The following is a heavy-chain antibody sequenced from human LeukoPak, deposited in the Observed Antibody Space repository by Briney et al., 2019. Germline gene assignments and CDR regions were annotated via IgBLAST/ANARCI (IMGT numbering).Heavy chain of an antibody. J-gene: IGHJ4*02. V-gene: IGHV3-49*04. CDR1: GFTFGDYA. CDR2: IRSKTSGGTT. CDR3: PRGDGSGSY. D-gene: IGHD1-26*01. Sequence: GGSLRLSCTASGFTFGDYAMSWVRQAPGKGLDWIGFIRSKTSGGTTEYAASVKGRFTILRDDSKSIAYLQINSLKTEDTAVYYCPRGDGSGSYWGQGTLVTVSS.